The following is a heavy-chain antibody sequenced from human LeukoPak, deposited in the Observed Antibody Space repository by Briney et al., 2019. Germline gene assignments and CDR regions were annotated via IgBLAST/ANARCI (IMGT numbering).Heavy chain of an antibody. CDR2: ISGSTAST. CDR1: GFTFSSYW. D-gene: IGHD5-12*01. Sequence: TGGSLRLSCAASGFTFSSYWMHWVRQAPGKGLEWVSTISGSTASTYYADSVKGRFTISRDNSKNTLYLQMNSLRAEDTAVYYCAKGRTSGYVSDAFDIWGQGTVVTVSS. CDR3: AKGRTSGYVSDAFDI. V-gene: IGHV3-23*01. J-gene: IGHJ3*02.